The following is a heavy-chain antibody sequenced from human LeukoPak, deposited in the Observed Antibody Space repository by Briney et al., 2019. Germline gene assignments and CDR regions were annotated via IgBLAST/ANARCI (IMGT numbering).Heavy chain of an antibody. D-gene: IGHD3-22*01. CDR2: IYYSGST. CDR1: GGSISSGDYY. J-gene: IGHJ3*02. Sequence: SETLSLTCTVSGGSISSGDYYWSWIRQPPGKGLEWIGYIYYSGSTYYNPSLKSRATISVDTSKNQFSLKLSSVTAADTAVYYCARDAKDYYDSSGLDAFDIWGQGTMVTVSS. V-gene: IGHV4-30-4*01. CDR3: ARDAKDYYDSSGLDAFDI.